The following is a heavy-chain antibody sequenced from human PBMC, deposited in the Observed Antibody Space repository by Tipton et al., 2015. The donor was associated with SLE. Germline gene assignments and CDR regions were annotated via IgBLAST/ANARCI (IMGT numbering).Heavy chain of an antibody. CDR1: GFIFSDYY. J-gene: IGHJ3*02. Sequence: SLRLSCSASGFIFSDYYMSWIRQAPGKGLQWVSYISMSGSTIYYADSVKGRFTVSRDNAKNILYLHMDRLSAEDTAVYYCARDGCATNSCPDDAFDIWGLGTMVTVSS. V-gene: IGHV3-11*04. D-gene: IGHD4-23*01. CDR3: ARDGCATNSCPDDAFDI. CDR2: ISMSGSTI.